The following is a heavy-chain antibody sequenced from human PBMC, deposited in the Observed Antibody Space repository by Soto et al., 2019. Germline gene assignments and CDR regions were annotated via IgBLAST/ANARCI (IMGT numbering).Heavy chain of an antibody. D-gene: IGHD3-10*01. V-gene: IGHV5-10-1*01. J-gene: IGHJ6*02. CDR1: GYSFTSYW. Sequence: HGESLKISCKGSGYSFTSYWISWVRQMPGKGLEWMGRIDPSDSYTNYSPSFQGHVTISADKSISTAYLQWSSLKASDTAMYYCARLSYYGSGSYPNLYYYYGMDVWGQGTTVTVSS. CDR3: ARLSYYGSGSYPNLYYYYGMDV. CDR2: IDPSDSYT.